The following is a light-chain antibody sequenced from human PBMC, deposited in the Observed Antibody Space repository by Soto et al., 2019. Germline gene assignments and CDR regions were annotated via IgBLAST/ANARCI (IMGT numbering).Light chain of an antibody. Sequence: QSVLIQPPSVSGTPGQRVPISCSGSSANIVSKTVNWFQQLPGTAPRLLIYSDNQRPSGVADRFPGSRSGTAASLATSGLQSDDEADFYCAAWDDRLEAWVFGGGTKLAVL. J-gene: IGLJ3*02. CDR2: SDN. CDR3: AAWDDRLEAWV. CDR1: SANIVSKT. V-gene: IGLV1-44*01.